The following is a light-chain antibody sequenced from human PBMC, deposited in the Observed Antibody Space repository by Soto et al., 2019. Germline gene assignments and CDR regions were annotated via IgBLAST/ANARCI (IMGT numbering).Light chain of an antibody. CDR1: QTFSNY. CDR2: MAS. CDR3: QQSYITPYT. Sequence: DIQMTQSPSSLSASVGDRVTITCRASQTFSNYLNCYQQKPGKAPRLLIYMASTLQSGVPSRFSGSGSGTDFTLTISSLQPEDSAIYYCQQSYITPYTFGQGTKLEIK. J-gene: IGKJ2*01. V-gene: IGKV1-39*01.